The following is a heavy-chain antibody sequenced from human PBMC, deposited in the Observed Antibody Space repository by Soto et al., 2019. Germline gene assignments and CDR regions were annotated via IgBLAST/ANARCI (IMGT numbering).Heavy chain of an antibody. V-gene: IGHV3-48*02. CDR3: AKDRSVTTRILDY. Sequence: GGSLRLSCAASGFNLGSYSMNWVRQAPGKGLEWVAYISTSSRTIYYADSVKGRFTISRDNDRNLLYLQMNSLRDEDTAVYHCAKDRSVTTRILDYWGQGTLVTVSS. CDR2: ISTSSRTI. D-gene: IGHD4-17*01. CDR1: GFNLGSYS. J-gene: IGHJ4*02.